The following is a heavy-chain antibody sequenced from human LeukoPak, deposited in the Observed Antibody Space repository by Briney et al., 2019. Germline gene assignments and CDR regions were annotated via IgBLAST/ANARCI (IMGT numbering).Heavy chain of an antibody. V-gene: IGHV1-24*01. CDR3: ATWQLGWFDP. D-gene: IGHD6-13*01. CDR2: FDPEDGET. Sequence: APVKVSCKVSGYTLTELSMHWVRQAPGKGLEWMGGFDPEDGETIYAQKFQGRVTMTEDTTTDTAYMELSSLRSEDTAVYYCATWQLGWFDPWGQGTLVTVSS. CDR1: GYTLTELS. J-gene: IGHJ5*02.